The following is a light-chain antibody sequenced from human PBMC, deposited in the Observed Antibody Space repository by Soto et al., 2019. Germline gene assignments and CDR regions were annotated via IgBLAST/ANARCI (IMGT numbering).Light chain of an antibody. V-gene: IGLV2-11*01. J-gene: IGLJ2*01. Sequence: QSALTQPRSVSGSPGQSVTISCTGTSSDVGASNYVSWYQQHPGKAPKLIIYDVTKRPSGVPDRFSASKSGNTASLTISGIKAEDEADYYCCSACGYTLEVFGGGTKLTVL. CDR3: CSACGYTLEV. CDR2: DVT. CDR1: SSDVGASNY.